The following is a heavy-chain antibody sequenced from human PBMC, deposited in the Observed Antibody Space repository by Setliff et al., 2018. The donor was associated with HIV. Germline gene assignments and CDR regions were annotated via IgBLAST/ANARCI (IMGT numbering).Heavy chain of an antibody. D-gene: IGHD6-13*01. CDR1: YGSISGHY. CDR3: ARLPDINSWPFDY. J-gene: IGHJ4*02. Sequence: SETLSLTCTVSYGSISGHYWTWIRQPPGKGLEWIGCIHHSGGTKYNPSLMSRLTMSVDSSKNQFSLSLSSVTAADTAVYYCARLPDINSWPFDYWARGTLVTVSS. V-gene: IGHV4-59*11. CDR2: IHHSGGT.